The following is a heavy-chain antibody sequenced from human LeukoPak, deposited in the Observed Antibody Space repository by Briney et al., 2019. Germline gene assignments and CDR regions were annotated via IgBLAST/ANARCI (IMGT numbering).Heavy chain of an antibody. J-gene: IGHJ4*02. CDR3: ARGQFRLSDYVSSGFDY. CDR1: GFTFSSYA. Sequence: GGSLRLSCAASGFTFSSYAMRWVRQAPGKGLEWVAVISYDGSNKYYADSVKGRFTISRDNSKNTLYLQMISLRAEDTAVYYCARGQFRLSDYVSSGFDYWGQGTLVTGSS. D-gene: IGHD3-22*01. V-gene: IGHV3-30*04. CDR2: ISYDGSNK.